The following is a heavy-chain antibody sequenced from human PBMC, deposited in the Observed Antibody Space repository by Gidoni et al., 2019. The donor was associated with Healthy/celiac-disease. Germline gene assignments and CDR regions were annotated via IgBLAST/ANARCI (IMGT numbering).Heavy chain of an antibody. CDR3: ARLRGSYVGDY. CDR2: IYYSGST. Sequence: QLQLQESGPGLVKPSETLPLTCTVSGGSISSSSYYWGWIRQPPGKGLEWIGSIYYSGSTYYNPSLKSRVTISVDTSKNQFSLKLSSVTAADTAVYYCARLRGSYVGDYWGQGTLVTVSS. V-gene: IGHV4-39*01. D-gene: IGHD1-26*01. CDR1: GGSISSSSYY. J-gene: IGHJ4*02.